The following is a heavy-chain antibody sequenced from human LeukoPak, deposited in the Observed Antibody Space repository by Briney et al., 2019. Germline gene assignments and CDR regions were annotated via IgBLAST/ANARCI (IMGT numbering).Heavy chain of an antibody. Sequence: KPSETLSLTCTVSGGSISSYYWSWIRQPPGKGLEWIGYIYYSGSTNYNPSLKSRVTISVDTSKNQFSLKLSSVTAADTAVYYCARVLRYSSSWCYFDYWGQGTLVTVSS. CDR1: GGSISSYY. V-gene: IGHV4-59*01. J-gene: IGHJ4*02. CDR3: ARVLRYSSSWCYFDY. CDR2: IYYSGST. D-gene: IGHD6-13*01.